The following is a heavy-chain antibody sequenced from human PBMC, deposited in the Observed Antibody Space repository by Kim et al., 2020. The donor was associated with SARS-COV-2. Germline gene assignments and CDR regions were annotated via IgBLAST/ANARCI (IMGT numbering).Heavy chain of an antibody. D-gene: IGHD3-22*01. CDR2: INHSGST. Sequence: SETLSLTCAVYGGSFSGYYWSWIRQPPGKGLEWIGEINHSGSTNYNPSLKSRVTISVDTSKNQFSLKLSSVTAADTAVYYCARGRQQYITMIVVVKEYFDYWGQGTLVTVSS. CDR3: ARGRQQYITMIVVVKEYFDY. J-gene: IGHJ4*02. V-gene: IGHV4-34*01. CDR1: GGSFSGYY.